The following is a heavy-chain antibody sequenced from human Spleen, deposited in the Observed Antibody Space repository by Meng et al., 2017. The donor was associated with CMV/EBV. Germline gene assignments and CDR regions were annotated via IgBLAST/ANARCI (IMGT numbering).Heavy chain of an antibody. D-gene: IGHD1-7*01. V-gene: IGHV1-45*02. CDR3: ASGVGTTSVSHFDY. CDR1: GYTFTYRY. Sequence: SVKVSCKASGYTFTYRYLHWVRQAPGQALEWMGWITPFNGNTNYAQKFQDRVTITRDRSMSTAYMELSSLRSEDTAMYYCASGVGTTSVSHFDYWGQGTLVTVSS. CDR2: ITPFNGNT. J-gene: IGHJ4*02.